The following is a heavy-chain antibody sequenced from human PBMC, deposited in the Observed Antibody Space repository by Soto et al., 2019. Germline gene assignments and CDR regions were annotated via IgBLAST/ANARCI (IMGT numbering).Heavy chain of an antibody. J-gene: IGHJ4*02. CDR1: GYTFTSYD. CDR2: MNPFSGNA. Sequence: QVQLVQSGAEVKKPGASVRVSCKASGYTFTSYDMYWVRQATGQGLEWMGWMNPFSGNAVYTQKFQDRVTMTRDTSINTAYMEMSGLRSEDTAVYYCTRGQGNHGGQGSLVTVSS. V-gene: IGHV1-8*01. CDR3: TRGQGNH.